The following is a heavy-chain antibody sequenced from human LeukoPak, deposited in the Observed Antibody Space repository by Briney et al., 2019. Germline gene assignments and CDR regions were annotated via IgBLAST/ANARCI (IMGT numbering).Heavy chain of an antibody. J-gene: IGHJ6*03. D-gene: IGHD3-3*01. CDR1: GGSFSGYY. Sequence: PSETLSLTCVVYGGSFSGYYWSWIRQPPGQGLEWIGEISHSGSTNYNPSLKSRVTISVDTSKNQFSLKLSSVTAADTAVYYCARGYARFNYCYMDVWDKGTTVTVSS. CDR3: ARGYARFNYCYMDV. V-gene: IGHV4-34*01. CDR2: ISHSGST.